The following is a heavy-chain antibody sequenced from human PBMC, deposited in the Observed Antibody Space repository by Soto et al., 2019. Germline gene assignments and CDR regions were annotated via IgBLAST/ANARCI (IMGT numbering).Heavy chain of an antibody. J-gene: IGHJ3*02. V-gene: IGHV3-23*01. CDR1: GFTFSSYA. CDR2: ISGSGGST. CDR3: AKDRVYCSSTSCSPAEDAFDI. D-gene: IGHD2-2*01. Sequence: EVQLLESGGGLVQPGGSLRLSCAASGFTFSSYAMSWVRQAPGKGLEWVSAISGSGGSTYYADSVKGRFTISRDNSKNTLYLQMNSLRAEDTAVYYCAKDRVYCSSTSCSPAEDAFDIWGQGTMVTVSS.